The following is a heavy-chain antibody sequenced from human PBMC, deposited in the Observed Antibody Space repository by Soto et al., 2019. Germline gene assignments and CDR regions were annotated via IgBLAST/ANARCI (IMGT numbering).Heavy chain of an antibody. CDR1: GGSISSSSYY. CDR2: IYYSGST. CDR3: ARLNYDISGYYYHRQDGMDV. J-gene: IGHJ6*02. Sequence: SETLSLTCTVSGGSISSSSYYWGWIRQPPGKGLEWIGSIYYSGSTYYNPSLKSRVTISVDTSKNQFSLKLSSVTAADTAVYYCARLNYDISGYYYHRQDGMDVWGQGTTVTVSS. D-gene: IGHD3-22*01. V-gene: IGHV4-39*01.